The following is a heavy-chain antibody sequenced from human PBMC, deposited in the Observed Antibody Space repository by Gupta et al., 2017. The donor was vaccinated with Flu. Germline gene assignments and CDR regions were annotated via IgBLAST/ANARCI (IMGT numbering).Heavy chain of an antibody. CDR2: INEEGSEK. CDR1: GSTFSSSW. J-gene: IGHJ4*02. V-gene: IGHV3-7*01. D-gene: IGHD2-21*01. Sequence: ELHLVEPGAGLVQPGGSLRLSCAASGSTFSSSWMPWVRQAPGKGLAWVADINEEGSEKNYVDSVKGRVTIPRYHAKNSLYIQMNSLRAEDAAVDFGARLSYSDYWVQGTLVTVSS. CDR3: ARLSYSDY.